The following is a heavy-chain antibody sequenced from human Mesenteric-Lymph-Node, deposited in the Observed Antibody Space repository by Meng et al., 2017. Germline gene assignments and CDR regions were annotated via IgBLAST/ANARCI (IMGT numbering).Heavy chain of an antibody. V-gene: IGHV3-30*01. D-gene: IGHD1-26*01. J-gene: IGHJ4*02. CDR3: ARDNSEVGATPIFY. CDR1: GCTFSSYA. CDR2: ISYDGSNK. Sequence: QVHLVEAGGGVVQTGMSLRLSCAASGCTFSSYAMHCVRQAPVKGLEWVAVISYDGSNKYYADSVNGRFTISRDNSKNKLYLQMNSLRAEDTAVYYCARDNSEVGATPIFYWGQGTLVTVSS.